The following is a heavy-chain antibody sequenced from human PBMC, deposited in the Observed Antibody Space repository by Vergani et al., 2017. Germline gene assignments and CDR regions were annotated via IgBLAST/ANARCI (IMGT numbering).Heavy chain of an antibody. CDR2: IDPSDSYT. Sequence: EVQLVQSGAEVKKPGESLKISCKGSGYSFTSYWISWVRQMPGKGLEWMGRIDPSDSYTNYSPSFQGHVTISADKSISTAYLQWSSLKASDTAMYYCARATRXEQLVLGGGYYYYGMDVWGQGTTVTVSS. J-gene: IGHJ6*02. D-gene: IGHD6-6*01. V-gene: IGHV5-10-1*01. CDR1: GYSFTSYW. CDR3: ARATRXEQLVLGGGYYYYGMDV.